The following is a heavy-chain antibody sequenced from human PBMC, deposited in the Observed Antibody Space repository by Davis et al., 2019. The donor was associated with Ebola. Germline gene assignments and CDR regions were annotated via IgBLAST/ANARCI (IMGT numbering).Heavy chain of an antibody. CDR1: GFTFSSYE. Sequence: GESLKISCAASGFTFSSYEMNWVRQAPGKGLEWISYIGSSGSTIYYADSVKGRFTISRDNAKNSLYLQMNSLRAEDTAVYYCARGDRDDYVWGSYRRYFDYWGQGTLVTVSS. J-gene: IGHJ4*02. CDR2: IGSSGSTI. CDR3: ARGDRDDYVWGSYRRYFDY. D-gene: IGHD3-16*02. V-gene: IGHV3-48*03.